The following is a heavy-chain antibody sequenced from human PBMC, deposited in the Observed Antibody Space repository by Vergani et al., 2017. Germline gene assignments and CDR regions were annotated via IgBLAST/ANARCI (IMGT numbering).Heavy chain of an antibody. Sequence: EVQLVESGGGLVQPGGSLRLSCAASGFTFSSYEMNWVRQAPGKGLEWVSYISSSGSTIYYADSVKGRFTISRDNAKNSLYLQINSLRAEDTAVYYCAREELRAYYYYGMDVWGQGTTVTVSS. D-gene: IGHD1-7*01. CDR3: AREELRAYYYYGMDV. CDR2: ISSSGSTI. J-gene: IGHJ6*02. CDR1: GFTFSSYE. V-gene: IGHV3-48*03.